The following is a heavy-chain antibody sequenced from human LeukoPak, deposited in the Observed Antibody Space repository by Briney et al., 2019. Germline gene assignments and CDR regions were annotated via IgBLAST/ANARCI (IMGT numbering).Heavy chain of an antibody. CDR1: GGSFSGYY. J-gene: IGHJ6*02. CDR3: ARGISSWPYYYYYGMDV. D-gene: IGHD6-13*01. CDR2: INHSGST. Sequence: SETLSLTCAVYGGSFSGYYWSWIRQPPGKGLEWIGEINHSGSTNYNPSLKSRVTISVDTSKNQFSLKLGSVTAADTAVYYCARGISSWPYYYYYGMDVWGQGTTVTVSS. V-gene: IGHV4-34*01.